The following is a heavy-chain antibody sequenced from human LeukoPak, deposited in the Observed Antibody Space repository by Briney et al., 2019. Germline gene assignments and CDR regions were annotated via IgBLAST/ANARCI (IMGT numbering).Heavy chain of an antibody. CDR2: MSGGGGST. Sequence: PGGSLRLSCAASGFTFSSYAMIWVRQAPGKGLEWVSGMSGGGGSTYYADSVKGRFTISRDNSKSTLSLQMNSLRAEDTAIYYCATYRQVLLPFESWGQGTLVTVSS. CDR3: ATYRQVLLPFES. J-gene: IGHJ4*02. V-gene: IGHV3-23*01. D-gene: IGHD2-8*02. CDR1: GFTFSSYA.